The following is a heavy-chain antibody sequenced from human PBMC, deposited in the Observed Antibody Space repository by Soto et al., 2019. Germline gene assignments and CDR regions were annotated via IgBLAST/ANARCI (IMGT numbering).Heavy chain of an antibody. J-gene: IGHJ5*02. CDR3: AKDQSSGWYNWFDP. CDR1: GFTFSSYA. CDR2: ISGSGGST. Sequence: TGGSLRLSCAASGFTFSSYAMSWVRQAPGKGLEWVSAISGSGGSTYYADSVKGRFTISRDNSKNTLYLQMNSLRAEDTAVYYCAKDQSSGWYNWFDPWGQGTPVTVSS. V-gene: IGHV3-23*01. D-gene: IGHD6-19*01.